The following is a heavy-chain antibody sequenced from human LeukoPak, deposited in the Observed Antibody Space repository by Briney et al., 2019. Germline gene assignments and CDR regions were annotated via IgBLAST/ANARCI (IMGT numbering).Heavy chain of an antibody. Sequence: GGSLRLSCAASGFTFSDYYMSWIRQAPGKGLEWVSYISSSGSTIYYADSVKGRFTISRDNAKNSLYLQTNSLRAEDTAVYYCARDHYYDSSGFSDYWGQGTLVTVSS. D-gene: IGHD3-22*01. J-gene: IGHJ4*02. CDR1: GFTFSDYY. CDR2: ISSSGSTI. V-gene: IGHV3-11*04. CDR3: ARDHYYDSSGFSDY.